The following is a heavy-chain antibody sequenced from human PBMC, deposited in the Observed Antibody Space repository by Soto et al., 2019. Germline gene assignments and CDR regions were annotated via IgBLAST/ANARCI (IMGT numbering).Heavy chain of an antibody. CDR1: GYSFTSYW. D-gene: IGHD2-2*01. J-gene: IGHJ6*02. V-gene: IGHV5-51*01. CDR2: IYPGDSDT. Sequence: GESLKISCKGSGYSFTSYWIGWVRQMPGKXLEWMGIIYPGDSDTRYSPSFQGQVTISADKSISTAYLQWSSLKASDTAMYYCTRLGCSSTSCYSYYYYGMDVWGQGTTVTVSS. CDR3: TRLGCSSTSCYSYYYYGMDV.